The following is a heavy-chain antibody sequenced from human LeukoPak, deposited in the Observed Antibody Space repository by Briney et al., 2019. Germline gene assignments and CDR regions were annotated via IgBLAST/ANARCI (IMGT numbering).Heavy chain of an antibody. CDR2: INPNSGGT. D-gene: IGHD1-26*01. CDR1: GYTFTGYY. Sequence: RASVKVSCKASGYTFTGYYMHWVRQAPGQGLEWMGWINPNSGGTNYAQKFQGRVTMTRDTSISTAYMELSRLRSDDTAVYYCARGIVEWELLSLSYWGQGTLVTVSS. V-gene: IGHV1-2*02. J-gene: IGHJ4*02. CDR3: ARGIVEWELLSLSY.